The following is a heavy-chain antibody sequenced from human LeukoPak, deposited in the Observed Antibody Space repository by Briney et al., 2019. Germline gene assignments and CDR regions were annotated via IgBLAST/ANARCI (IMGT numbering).Heavy chain of an antibody. J-gene: IGHJ4*02. CDR3: AAYRYSGYGNYFDY. CDR2: IVVGSGNT. CDR1: GFTFTSSA. D-gene: IGHD5-12*01. V-gene: IGHV1-58*02. Sequence: ASVKASCKASGFTFTSSAMQWVRQARGQRLEWIGWIVVGSGNTNYAQKFQERVTITRDMSTSTAYMELSSLRSEDTAVYYCAAYRYSGYGNYFDYWGQGTLVTVSS.